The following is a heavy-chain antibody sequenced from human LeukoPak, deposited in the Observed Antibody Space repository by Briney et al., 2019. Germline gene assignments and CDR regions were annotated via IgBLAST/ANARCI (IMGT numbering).Heavy chain of an antibody. CDR3: AKASGWFDY. Sequence: PGRSLRLSCAASGFTFSSYGMHWVRQALGKGLEWVAVISYDGSNKYYADSVKGRFTISRDNSKNTLYLQMNSLRAEDTAVYYCAKASGWFDYWGQGTLVTVSS. CDR2: ISYDGSNK. J-gene: IGHJ4*02. V-gene: IGHV3-30*18. D-gene: IGHD6-19*01. CDR1: GFTFSSYG.